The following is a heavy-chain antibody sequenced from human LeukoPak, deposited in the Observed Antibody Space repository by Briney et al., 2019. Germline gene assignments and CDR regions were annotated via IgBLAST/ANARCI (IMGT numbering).Heavy chain of an antibody. J-gene: IGHJ4*02. Sequence: GASVTVSCTASGYSFTAFYIHWVRQAPGQGLEWIGWIHPRSGETNYAYKFRGRVTMTRDTSISTAYMDLGSLGSDDTAVYYCARDGEYGTGSYYRGCFDYWGQGILVTVSS. D-gene: IGHD3-10*01. V-gene: IGHV1-2*02. CDR3: ARDGEYGTGSYYRGCFDY. CDR2: IHPRSGET. CDR1: GYSFTAFY.